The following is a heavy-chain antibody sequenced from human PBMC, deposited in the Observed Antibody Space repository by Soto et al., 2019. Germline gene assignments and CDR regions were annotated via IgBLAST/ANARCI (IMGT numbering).Heavy chain of an antibody. V-gene: IGHV4-31*03. D-gene: IGHD3-22*01. Sequence: QVQLQESGPGLVKPSQTLSLTCTVSGGSISSGGYYWSWIRQHPGKGLEWIGYIYYSGSTYYNPSLKSRVTISVDTSKNQFSLKLSSVTAADTAVYYCARAYRGYYDSSCDAEYFQHWGQGTLVTVSS. J-gene: IGHJ1*01. CDR1: GGSISSGGYY. CDR3: ARAYRGYYDSSCDAEYFQH. CDR2: IYYSGST.